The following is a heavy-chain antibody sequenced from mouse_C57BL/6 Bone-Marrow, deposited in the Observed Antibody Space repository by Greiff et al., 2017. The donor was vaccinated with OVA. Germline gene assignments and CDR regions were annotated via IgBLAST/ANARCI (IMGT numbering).Heavy chain of an antibody. V-gene: IGHV1-59*01. Sequence: QVQLKQPGAELVRPGTSVKLSCKASGYTFTSYWMHWVKQRPGQGLEWIGVIDPSDSYTNYNQKFKGKATLTVDTSSSTAYMQLSRLTSEDSAVYYCARKKAILLGAMDYWGQGTSVTVSS. CDR3: ARKKAILLGAMDY. D-gene: IGHD1-1*01. CDR2: IDPSDSYT. CDR1: GYTFTSYW. J-gene: IGHJ4*01.